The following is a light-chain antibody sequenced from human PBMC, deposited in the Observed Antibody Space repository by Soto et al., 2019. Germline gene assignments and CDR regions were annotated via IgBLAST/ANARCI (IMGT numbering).Light chain of an antibody. CDR2: GVS. V-gene: IGKV3-20*01. CDR1: QTVSNNY. J-gene: IGKJ2*01. Sequence: EIVLTQSPGTLSLSPGERATLSCRASQTVSNNYLAWYQQKPGQAPRLLIYGVSNRATGIPDRFSGSGSGTDFTLTINRLEPDDVAVFYCQQYDNSLYTFGQGTKLEIK. CDR3: QQYDNSLYT.